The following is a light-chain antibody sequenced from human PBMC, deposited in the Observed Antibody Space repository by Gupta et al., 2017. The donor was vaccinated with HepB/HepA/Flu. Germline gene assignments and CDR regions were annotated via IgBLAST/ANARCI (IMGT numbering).Light chain of an antibody. CDR3: QVWDSSTFSYV. CDR2: GDN. CDR1: NIGSKN. Sequence: SYELTQPLSVSVALGQTARITCGGNNIGSKNVHWYQQKPGQAPVVVIYGDNNRPYGVPERFSGSNSGKTAILTISRAQAGDEADYYCQVWDSSTFSYVFGTGTKVTVL. J-gene: IGLJ1*01. V-gene: IGLV3-9*01.